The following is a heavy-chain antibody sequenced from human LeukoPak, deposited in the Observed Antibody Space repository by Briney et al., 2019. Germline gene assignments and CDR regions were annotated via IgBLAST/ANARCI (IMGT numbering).Heavy chain of an antibody. CDR2: IYYSGST. Sequence: SETLSLTCTASGGSISSYYWSWIRQPPGKGLEWIGYIYYSGSTNYNPSLKSRVTISVDTSKNQFSLKLSSVTAADTAVYYCARNYGSGSYIGWFDPWGQGTLVTVSS. CDR1: GGSISSYY. CDR3: ARNYGSGSYIGWFDP. V-gene: IGHV4-59*01. D-gene: IGHD3-10*01. J-gene: IGHJ5*02.